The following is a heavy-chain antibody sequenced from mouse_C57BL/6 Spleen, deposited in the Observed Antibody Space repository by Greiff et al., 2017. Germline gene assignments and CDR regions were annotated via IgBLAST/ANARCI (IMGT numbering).Heavy chain of an antibody. CDR3: AREGYYGPFDY. CDR1: GFTFSDYG. Sequence: EVMLVESGGGLVKPGGSLKLSCAASGFTFSDYGMHWVRQAPEKGLEWVAYISSGSSTIYYADTVKGRFTISRDNAKNTLFLQTTSLRSEDTAMYYCAREGYYGPFDYWGQGTTLTVSS. J-gene: IGHJ2*01. V-gene: IGHV5-17*01. D-gene: IGHD1-1*01. CDR2: ISSGSSTI.